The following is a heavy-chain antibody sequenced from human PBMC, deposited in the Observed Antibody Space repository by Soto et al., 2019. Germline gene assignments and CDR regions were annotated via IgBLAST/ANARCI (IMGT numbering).Heavy chain of an antibody. CDR3: ARASLCSGGSCYRLWYFDL. CDR2: IYHSGST. J-gene: IGHJ2*01. CDR1: GGSISSGGYS. D-gene: IGHD2-15*01. Sequence: QLQLQESGSGLVKPSQTLSLTCAVSGGSISSGGYSWSWIRQPPGKGLEWIGYIYHSGSTYYNPSLKIRVTISVDRSKNQFSLKLSSVTAADTAVYYCARASLCSGGSCYRLWYFDLWGRGTLVTVSS. V-gene: IGHV4-30-2*01.